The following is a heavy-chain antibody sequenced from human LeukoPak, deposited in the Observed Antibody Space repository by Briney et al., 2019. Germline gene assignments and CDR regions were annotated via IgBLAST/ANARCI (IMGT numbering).Heavy chain of an antibody. D-gene: IGHD3-10*01. CDR3: ATEGKMVRGVYTDY. CDR2: FDPEDGET. CDR1: GYTLTELS. J-gene: IGHJ4*02. V-gene: IGHV1-24*01. Sequence: GASVKVSCKVSGYTLTELSMHWVRQAPGKGHEWMGRFDPEDGETIYAQKFQGRVTMTADASTDTVYMELSSLRSEDTAVYYCATEGKMVRGVYTDYWGQGTLVTVSS.